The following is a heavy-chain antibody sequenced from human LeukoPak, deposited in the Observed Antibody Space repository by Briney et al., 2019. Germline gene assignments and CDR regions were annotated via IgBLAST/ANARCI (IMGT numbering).Heavy chain of an antibody. Sequence: GRSLRLSCAASRCTFSSYGMHWVRQAPGKGLEWVAVISYDGSNKYYADSVKGRFTISRDNSKNTLYLQMNSLRAEDTAVYYCAKVHPPLYGMDVWGQGTTVTVSS. CDR2: ISYDGSNK. J-gene: IGHJ6*02. CDR1: RCTFSSYG. V-gene: IGHV3-30*18. CDR3: AKVHPPLYGMDV.